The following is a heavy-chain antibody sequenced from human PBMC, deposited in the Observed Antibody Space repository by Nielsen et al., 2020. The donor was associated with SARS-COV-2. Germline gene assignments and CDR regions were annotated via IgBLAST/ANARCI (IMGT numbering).Heavy chain of an antibody. CDR1: GFIFSTYT. CDR2: IRSSTSYI. D-gene: IGHD6-19*01. V-gene: IGHV3-21*01. CDR3: ATSGYSSGWIF. J-gene: IGHJ4*02. Sequence: GESLKISCAASGFIFSTYTMNWVRQAPGKGLEWHSSIRSSTSYIYYADSVKGRFTISRDNAKNSLYLQMNSLRTEDTAVYYCATSGYSSGWIFWGQGTLVTVSS.